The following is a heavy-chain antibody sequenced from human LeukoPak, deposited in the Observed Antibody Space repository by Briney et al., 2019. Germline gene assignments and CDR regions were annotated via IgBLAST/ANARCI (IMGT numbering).Heavy chain of an antibody. CDR1: GGTFSSYA. CDR2: INPNSGGT. Sequence: ASVKVSCKASGGTFSSYAISWVRQAPGQGLEWMGGINPNSGGTNYAQKFQGRVTMTRDTSISTAYMELSRLRSDDTAVYYCARDTGNYDFWSGYRLFDYWGQGTLVTVSS. D-gene: IGHD3-3*01. J-gene: IGHJ4*02. CDR3: ARDTGNYDFWSGYRLFDY. V-gene: IGHV1-2*02.